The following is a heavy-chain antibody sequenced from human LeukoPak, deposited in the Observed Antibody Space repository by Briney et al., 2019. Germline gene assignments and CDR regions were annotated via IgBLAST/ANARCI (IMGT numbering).Heavy chain of an antibody. CDR2: ISDSGGST. V-gene: IGHV3-23*01. D-gene: IGHD2-2*02. CDR3: VRHDIYIPY. CDR1: GFTFNNYA. J-gene: IGHJ4*02. Sequence: GGSLRLSCAASGFTFNNYAMSWVRQAPGKGLEWVSGISDSGGSTYYADSVKGRFTISRDNSKNTVHLQLNNLRVDDTAVYFCVRHDIYIPYWGQGTLVTVSS.